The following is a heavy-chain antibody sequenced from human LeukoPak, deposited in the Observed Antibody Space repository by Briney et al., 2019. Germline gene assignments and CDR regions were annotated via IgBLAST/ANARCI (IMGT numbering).Heavy chain of an antibody. CDR3: ARDPRYSGYDNSDY. J-gene: IGHJ4*02. Sequence: PGRSLRLSCAASGFTFSSYGMHWVRQAPGKGLEWVAVIWYDGSNKYYADSVKGRFTISRDNSKNTLYLQMNSLRAEDTAAYYCARDPRYSGYDNSDYWGQGTLVTVSS. CDR1: GFTFSSYG. CDR2: IWYDGSNK. D-gene: IGHD5-12*01. V-gene: IGHV3-33*01.